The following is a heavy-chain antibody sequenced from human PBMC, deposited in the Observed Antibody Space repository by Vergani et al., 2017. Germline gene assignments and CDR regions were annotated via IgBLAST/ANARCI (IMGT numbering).Heavy chain of an antibody. CDR2: IYYSGST. J-gene: IGHJ3*02. D-gene: IGHD5-12*01. CDR3: ARDGNSGWRKISDAFDI. Sequence: QLQLQESGPGLVKPSETLSLTCTVSGGSISSSSYYWGWIRQPPGKGLEWIGSIYYSGSTYYNPSLKSRVTISVDTSQNQFSLKLSSVTAADTAVYYCARDGNSGWRKISDAFDIWGQGTMVTVSS. CDR1: GGSISSSSYY. V-gene: IGHV4-39*07.